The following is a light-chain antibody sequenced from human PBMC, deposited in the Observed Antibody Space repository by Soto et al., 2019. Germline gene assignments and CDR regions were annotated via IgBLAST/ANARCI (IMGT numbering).Light chain of an antibody. J-gene: IGLJ1*01. CDR3: KSYTTGSTYV. CDR1: SSDVGGYNY. V-gene: IGLV2-14*01. CDR2: DVS. Sequence: QSALAQPASVSGSPGQSIAISCTGNSSDVGGYNYVSWYQQHPGKAPKLIIFDVSNRPSGVSNRFSGSKSGDTASLTISGLQAEDEADYFCKSYTTGSTYVFGTGTKVTVL.